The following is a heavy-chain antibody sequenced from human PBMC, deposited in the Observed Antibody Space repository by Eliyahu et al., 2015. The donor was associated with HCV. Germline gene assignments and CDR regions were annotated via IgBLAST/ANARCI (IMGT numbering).Heavy chain of an antibody. J-gene: IGHJ4*02. CDR1: GFTFSSYA. Sequence: QVQLVESGGGVVQPGRSLRLSCAASGFTFSSYAMHWVRQAPGKGLEWVAVISYDGSNKYYADSVKGRFTISRDNSKNTLYLQMNSLRAEDTAVYYCARVSAAGKFNYWGQGTLVTVSS. CDR3: ARVSAAGKFNY. V-gene: IGHV3-30-3*01. CDR2: ISYDGSNK. D-gene: IGHD6-13*01.